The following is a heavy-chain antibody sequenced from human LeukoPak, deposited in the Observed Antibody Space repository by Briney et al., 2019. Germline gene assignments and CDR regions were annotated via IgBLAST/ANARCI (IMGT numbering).Heavy chain of an antibody. V-gene: IGHV4-4*02. J-gene: IGHJ2*01. D-gene: IGHD1-1*01. Sequence: SETLSLTCNVSGGSISSSYWWSWVRQPPGKGLEWIGEIYDSGSTYFNPSLKSRVTISLHKSKNQLSLNLSSVTAADTAVYYCARQLGGCRYWYFDLWGRGALVTVSS. CDR1: GGSISSSYW. CDR2: IYDSGST. CDR3: ARQLGGCRYWYFDL.